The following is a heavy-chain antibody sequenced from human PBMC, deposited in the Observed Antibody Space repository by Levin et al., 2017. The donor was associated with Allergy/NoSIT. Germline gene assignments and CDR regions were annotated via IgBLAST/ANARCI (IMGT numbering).Heavy chain of an antibody. Sequence: LSLTCAASGFTFSSYWMHWVRQAPGKGLVWVSRINSDGSSTSYADSVKGRFTISRDNAKNTLYLQMNSLRAEDTAVYYCASAFYRVDYWGQGTLVTVSS. J-gene: IGHJ4*02. CDR2: INSDGSST. D-gene: IGHD4-11*01. CDR3: ASAFYRVDY. V-gene: IGHV3-74*01. CDR1: GFTFSSYW.